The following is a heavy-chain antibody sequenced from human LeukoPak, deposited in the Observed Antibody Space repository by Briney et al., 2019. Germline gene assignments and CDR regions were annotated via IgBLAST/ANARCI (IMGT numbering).Heavy chain of an antibody. J-gene: IGHJ4*01. V-gene: IGHV4-4*02. CDR3: AYNRNFALDN. D-gene: IGHD1-14*01. CDR2: VYHDGSA. Sequence: PGGSLRLSCAASGFTFSKAWMNWVRQPPGKGLEWIGEVYHDGSANYKPSLKSRVTISADTSRNHFSLKLTSVTAADTAVYYCAYNRNFALDNWGRGTLVTVSS. CDR1: GFTFSKAW.